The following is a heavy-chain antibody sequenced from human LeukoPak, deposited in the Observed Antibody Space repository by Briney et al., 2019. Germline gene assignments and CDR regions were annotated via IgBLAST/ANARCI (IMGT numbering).Heavy chain of an antibody. CDR2: ITSGSSPI. D-gene: IGHD4-17*01. V-gene: IGHV3-48*02. CDR3: ARRAYGDDSFDY. Sequence: CVGLSCRSRGLPFRRYSMNWVRQAPGKGLEWISYITSGSSPIYYAGSVKGRFTISRDNAKNSLYLQMNSLRDEDTAVYYCARRAYGDDSFDYWGQGTLVTVSS. J-gene: IGHJ4*02. CDR1: GLPFRRYS.